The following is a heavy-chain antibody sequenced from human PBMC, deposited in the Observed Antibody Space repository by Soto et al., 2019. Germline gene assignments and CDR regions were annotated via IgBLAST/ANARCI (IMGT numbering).Heavy chain of an antibody. CDR2: MWYDGTTK. D-gene: IGHD3-10*01. Sequence: QVPLVESGGGVVQPGRSLRLSCAASGITFRSSGMHWVRQAPGKGLEWVAVMWYDGTTKYYAESVKGRFTISRDTSSNTLYLQMNSLRVDDTAVYYCVRDLSRSGNYKNDAFQIWGQGTMVTVSS. CDR1: GITFRSSG. CDR3: VRDLSRSGNYKNDAFQI. V-gene: IGHV3-33*01. J-gene: IGHJ3*02.